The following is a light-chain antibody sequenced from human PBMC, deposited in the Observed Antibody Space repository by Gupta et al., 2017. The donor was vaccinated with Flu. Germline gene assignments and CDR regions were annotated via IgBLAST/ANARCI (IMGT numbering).Light chain of an antibody. CDR2: DGT. J-gene: IGLJ1*01. Sequence: HSALTQPASVSGSPGQSINISCPGTSSDVGRSNSVSCYQQHPGKAPKLIIYDGTNRPSGGSSRFSGSKSGNTASLTISGLEAEDESDYFCSSYTSTNTFYVFGTGTKVTVL. V-gene: IGLV2-14*03. CDR3: SSYTSTNTFYV. CDR1: SSDVGRSNS.